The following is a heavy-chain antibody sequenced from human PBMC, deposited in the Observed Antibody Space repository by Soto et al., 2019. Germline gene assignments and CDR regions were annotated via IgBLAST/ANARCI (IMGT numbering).Heavy chain of an antibody. V-gene: IGHV3-30-3*01. CDR1: GFTFGSYA. D-gene: IGHD5-12*01. Sequence: PGGSLRLSCAASGFTFGSYAMHWVRQGPGKGLEWVAVISYDGSNKYYADSVKGRFTISRDNSKNTLYLQMNSLRAEDTAVYYCARDYYRFNSGYGFSMDVWGQGTTVTVSS. J-gene: IGHJ6*02. CDR2: ISYDGSNK. CDR3: ARDYYRFNSGYGFSMDV.